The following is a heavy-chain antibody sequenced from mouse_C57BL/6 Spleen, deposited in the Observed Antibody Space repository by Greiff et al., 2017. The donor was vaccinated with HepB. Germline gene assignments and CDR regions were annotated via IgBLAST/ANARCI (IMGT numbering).Heavy chain of an antibody. CDR2: IYPGDGDT. V-gene: IGHV1-80*01. J-gene: IGHJ2*01. CDR1: GYSFSSYW. Sequence: QVQLKQSGAELVKPGASVKISCKASGYSFSSYWMNWVKQRPGKGLEWIGQIYPGDGDTNYNGKFKGKATLTADKSSSTAYMQLSSLTSEDSAVYFCATRQLRLRLDYWGQGTTLTVSS. CDR3: ATRQLRLRLDY. D-gene: IGHD3-2*02.